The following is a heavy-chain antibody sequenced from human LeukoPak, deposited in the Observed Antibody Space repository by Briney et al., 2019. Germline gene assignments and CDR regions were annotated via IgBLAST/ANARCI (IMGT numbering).Heavy chain of an antibody. D-gene: IGHD3-10*01. CDR2: INKDATAK. V-gene: IGHV3-7*03. CDR3: AREDWFHFDY. Sequence: GGSLRLSCTASGFAFSSSWMSWVRQAPGKGLEWVANINKDATAKYYVDSVKGRFTISRDNAKNSLYLQMNGLRAEDTAVYYCAREDWFHFDYWGQGTLVTVSS. CDR1: GFAFSSSW. J-gene: IGHJ4*02.